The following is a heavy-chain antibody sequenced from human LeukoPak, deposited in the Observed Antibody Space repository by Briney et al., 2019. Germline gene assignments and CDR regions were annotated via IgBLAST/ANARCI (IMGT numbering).Heavy chain of an antibody. V-gene: IGHV4-31*03. Sequence: SETLSLTCTASGDSLNSGNYYWTWIRQHPGKGLEWIGYIFTSGNTYYNPSLEGRLLTSVDTSKSQFSLRLTSVTAADTAVYYCARATLRGDSFDFWGQGIQVTVSS. J-gene: IGHJ4*02. CDR1: GDSLNSGNYY. CDR3: ARATLRGDSFDF. CDR2: IFTSGNT.